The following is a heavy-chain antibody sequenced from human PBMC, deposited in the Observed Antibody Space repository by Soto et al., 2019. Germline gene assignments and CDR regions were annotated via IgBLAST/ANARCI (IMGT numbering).Heavy chain of an antibody. D-gene: IGHD1-7*01. CDR3: AREGLTGTIGLYYYYGMDV. Sequence: QVQLQESGPGLVKPSETLSLTCTVSGGSISSYYWSWIRQPPGQGLEWIGYIYYSGSTNYNPSLKSRGTISVDTSKNQCSLKLSSVTAADTAVYYCAREGLTGTIGLYYYYGMDVWGQGTTVTVSS. V-gene: IGHV4-59*01. J-gene: IGHJ6*02. CDR2: IYYSGST. CDR1: GGSISSYY.